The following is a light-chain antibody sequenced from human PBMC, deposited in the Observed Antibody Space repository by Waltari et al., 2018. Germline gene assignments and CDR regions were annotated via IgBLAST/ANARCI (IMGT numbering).Light chain of an antibody. Sequence: IVLTLSPGTVSLSPGERATLTGRASQSVSRSLAWYQQKPGQAPKLLIYGASTRATGIPDRFTGSGSGTDFSLTISSLEPEDFAIYFCQHYVRLPATFGQGTKVEIK. CDR3: QHYVRLPAT. J-gene: IGKJ1*01. CDR2: GAS. V-gene: IGKV3-20*01. CDR1: QSVSRS.